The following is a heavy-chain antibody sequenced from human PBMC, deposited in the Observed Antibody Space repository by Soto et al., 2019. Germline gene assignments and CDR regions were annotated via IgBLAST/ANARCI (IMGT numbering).Heavy chain of an antibody. D-gene: IGHD2-2*01. CDR1: RYTLTSYY. J-gene: IGHJ6*02. CDR2: INPSGGIT. CDR3: ARGISTTRYYYYYGMDV. V-gene: IGHV1-46*01. Sequence: ASVKVSCKASRYTLTSYYLHWVRQAPGQGPEWMGIINPSGGITNDAQKFQDRVTMTSDTSTSTVYMELSSLRSEDTAVYYCARGISTTRYYYYYGMDVWGQGTTVTVSS.